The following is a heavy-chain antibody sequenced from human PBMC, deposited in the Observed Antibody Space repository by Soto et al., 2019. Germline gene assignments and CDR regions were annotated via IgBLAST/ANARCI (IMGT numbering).Heavy chain of an antibody. CDR2: IYHSGST. V-gene: IGHV4-4*02. CDR3: ARLRWETENKRFDP. CDR1: GDSIGSNVW. D-gene: IGHD4-17*01. Sequence: SETLSLTCAVSGDSIGSNVWWSWVRQPPGKGLEWMGYIYHSGSTHYNPSLNSRLTTSIDKSTNRLSLNLTSVTAEDTAVYFCARLRWETENKRFDPWGQGDLV. J-gene: IGHJ5*02.